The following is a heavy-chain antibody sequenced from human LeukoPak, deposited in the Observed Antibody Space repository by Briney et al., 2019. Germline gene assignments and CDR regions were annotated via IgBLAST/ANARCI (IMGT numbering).Heavy chain of an antibody. Sequence: KSSETLSLTCAVYGGSFSGYYWSWIRQPPGKGLEWIGEINHSGSTNYNPSLKSRVTISVDTSKNQFSLKLSSVTAADTAVYYCAREMAYCSSTSCFDFDYWGQGTLVTDSS. V-gene: IGHV4-34*01. CDR1: GGSFSGYY. CDR3: AREMAYCSSTSCFDFDY. D-gene: IGHD2-2*01. CDR2: INHSGST. J-gene: IGHJ4*02.